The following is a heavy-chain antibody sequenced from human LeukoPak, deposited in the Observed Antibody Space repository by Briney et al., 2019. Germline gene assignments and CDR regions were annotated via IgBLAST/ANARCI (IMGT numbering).Heavy chain of an antibody. D-gene: IGHD5-18*01. J-gene: IGHJ4*02. CDR1: GFTFSAYG. CDR2: ISYHGSNT. CDR3: AKDPSGTSAIGVFDY. Sequence: SGGSLRLSCAASGFTFSAYGMHWVRQAPGKGLEWVAGISYHGSNTYYIDSVKGRFTISRDNSENTLYLQMNSLRAEDTAVYYCAKDPSGTSAIGVFDYWGQGTLVTVSS. V-gene: IGHV3-30*18.